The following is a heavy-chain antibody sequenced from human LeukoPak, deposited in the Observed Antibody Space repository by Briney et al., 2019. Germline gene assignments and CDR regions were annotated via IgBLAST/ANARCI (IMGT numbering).Heavy chain of an antibody. CDR3: ARLGGGDDYVWGSHYYYYGMDV. CDR2: IYYSGST. J-gene: IGHJ6*02. V-gene: IGHV4-59*08. D-gene: IGHD3-16*01. Sequence: SETLSLTCTVSGGSISSYYWSWIRQPPGKRLEWIGHIYYSGSTNYNPSLKSRVTISVDTSKNQFSLKLSSVTAADTAVYYCARLGGGDDYVWGSHYYYYGMDVWGQGTTVTVSS. CDR1: GGSISSYY.